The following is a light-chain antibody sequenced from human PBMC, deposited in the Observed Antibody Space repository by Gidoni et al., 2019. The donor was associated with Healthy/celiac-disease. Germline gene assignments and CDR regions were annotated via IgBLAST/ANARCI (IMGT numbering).Light chain of an antibody. Sequence: QSVLTQPPSVSGAPGQRVTIPCTGSSSNLGAGYDVHWYQHLPGTAPNLLLYGHSHRPSGVPDRFSGSKSGTSASLAITGLQAEDEADYYCQSYDSSLSGPVVFGGGTKLTVL. CDR3: QSYDSSLSGPVV. CDR1: SSNLGAGYD. J-gene: IGLJ2*01. CDR2: GHS. V-gene: IGLV1-40*01.